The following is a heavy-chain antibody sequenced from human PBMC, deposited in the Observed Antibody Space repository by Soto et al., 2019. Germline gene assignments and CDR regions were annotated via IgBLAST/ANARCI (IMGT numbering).Heavy chain of an antibody. Sequence: QVQLQESGPGLVKPSQTLSLTCTVSGGSISSGGYYWNWIRQYPGKGLEWIGYIYYSGSTSYNPSLKSRVTISGDTSKNQFSLKLNSVTAADTAVYSCARSPRLAAAGSFDYWGQGTPVTVSS. CDR1: GGSISSGGYY. CDR2: IYYSGST. CDR3: ARSPRLAAAGSFDY. D-gene: IGHD6-13*01. V-gene: IGHV4-31*03. J-gene: IGHJ4*02.